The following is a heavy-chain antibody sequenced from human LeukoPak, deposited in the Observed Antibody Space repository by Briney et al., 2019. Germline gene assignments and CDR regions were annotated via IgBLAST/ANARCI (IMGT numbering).Heavy chain of an antibody. CDR1: GLTFSDVW. V-gene: IGHV3-30*18. Sequence: PGGSLRLSCAVSGLTFSDVWMSWVRQAPGKGLEWVAVISYDGSNKYYADSVKGRFTISRDNSKNTLYLQMNSLRAEDTAVYYCAKGDSSSWHYYYYGMDVWGQGTTVTVSS. CDR2: ISYDGSNK. J-gene: IGHJ6*02. D-gene: IGHD6-13*01. CDR3: AKGDSSSWHYYYYGMDV.